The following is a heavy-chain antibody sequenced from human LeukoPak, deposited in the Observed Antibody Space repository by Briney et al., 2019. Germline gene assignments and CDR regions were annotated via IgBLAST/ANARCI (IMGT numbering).Heavy chain of an antibody. J-gene: IGHJ3*02. D-gene: IGHD7-27*01. Sequence: GGSLRLSCAASGFTFSSYAMSWVRQAPGKGLEWVSTISISAVRTYYADSVKGRFTISRDNSKNTLHLQMNSLRGEDTAVYYCAKDASGAFDIWGQGTMVTVSS. CDR3: AKDASGAFDI. CDR1: GFTFSSYA. V-gene: IGHV3-23*01. CDR2: ISISAVRT.